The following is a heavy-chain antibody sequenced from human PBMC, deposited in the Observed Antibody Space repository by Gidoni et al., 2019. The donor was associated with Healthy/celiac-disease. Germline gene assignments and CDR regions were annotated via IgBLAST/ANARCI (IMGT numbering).Heavy chain of an antibody. CDR1: GFPFSRYA. CDR3: AKDGVRGVINDAFDI. J-gene: IGHJ3*02. D-gene: IGHD3-10*01. V-gene: IGHV3-23*01. Sequence: EVQLLESGGGLVQPGGALSLSCAASGFPFSRYAMSWVRQAPGKGLEWVSAISGSGGSTYYADSVKGRFTISRDNSKNTLYLQMNSLRAEDTAVYYCAKDGVRGVINDAFDIWGQGTMVTVSS. CDR2: ISGSGGST.